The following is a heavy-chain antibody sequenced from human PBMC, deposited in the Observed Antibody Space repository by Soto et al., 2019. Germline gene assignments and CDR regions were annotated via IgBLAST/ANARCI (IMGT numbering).Heavy chain of an antibody. D-gene: IGHD3-3*01. CDR1: GFTFSDFG. CDR3: ARDRETILGVVNFDY. Sequence: QVQLVESGGGVVQPGRSLRLSCGASGFTFSDFGMHWVRQAPGKGLEWVAVIWYDGSKKYYADSVKGRFTISRDNSKNTLYLQMNSLSAEDTAVYYCARDRETILGVVNFDYWGQGTLVTVSS. CDR2: IWYDGSKK. J-gene: IGHJ4*02. V-gene: IGHV3-33*01.